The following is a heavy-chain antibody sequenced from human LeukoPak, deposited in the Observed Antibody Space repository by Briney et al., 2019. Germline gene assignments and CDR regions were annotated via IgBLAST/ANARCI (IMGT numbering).Heavy chain of an antibody. CDR3: AREYCSSTSCYKLEGDY. Sequence: PGGSLRLSCAASGFTFSSYSMNWVRQAPGKGLEWVSSISSSSSYIYYADSVKGRFTISRDNAKNSLYLQMNSLSAEDTAVYYCAREYCSSTSCYKLEGDYWGQGTLVTVSS. V-gene: IGHV3-21*03. CDR2: ISSSSSYI. J-gene: IGHJ4*02. D-gene: IGHD2-2*02. CDR1: GFTFSSYS.